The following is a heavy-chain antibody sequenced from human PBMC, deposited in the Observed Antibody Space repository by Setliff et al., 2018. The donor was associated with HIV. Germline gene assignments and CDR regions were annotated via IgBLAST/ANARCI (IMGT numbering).Heavy chain of an antibody. CDR3: ARGFYSHRVKDAFDL. V-gene: IGHV4-34*01. CDR2: ISHSGGT. J-gene: IGHJ3*01. D-gene: IGHD3-10*01. CDR1: GGSLSGYY. Sequence: SETLSLTCAVFGGSLSGYYWSWIRQSPGKGLEWIGKISHSGGTNYNPSLRSRLTMSMDTPKNQVSLKLNSVTAADMGMYYCARGFYSHRVKDAFDLWGPGTMVTVSS.